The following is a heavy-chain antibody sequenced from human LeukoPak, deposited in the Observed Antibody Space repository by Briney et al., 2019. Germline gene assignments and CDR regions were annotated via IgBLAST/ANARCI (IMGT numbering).Heavy chain of an antibody. CDR1: GFTFSSYS. J-gene: IGHJ6*03. V-gene: IGHV3-48*04. CDR3: ARGLQYVTPGNYYHYMDV. D-gene: IGHD5-24*01. Sequence: GGSLRLSCAASGFTFSSYSMNWVRQAPGKGLEWVSYISTSGTTIYYADSAKGRFTISRDNAKNSLYLQMNSLRAEDTAVYFCARGLQYVTPGNYYHYMDVWGKGTTVTVSS. CDR2: ISTSGTTI.